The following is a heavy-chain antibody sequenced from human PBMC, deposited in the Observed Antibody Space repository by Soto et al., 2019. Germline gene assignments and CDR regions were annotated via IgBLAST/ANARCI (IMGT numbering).Heavy chain of an antibody. J-gene: IGHJ4*02. V-gene: IGHV4-31*02. CDR2: IYYSGST. D-gene: IGHD2-21*01. CDR3: ARGELWWDY. Sequence: TWIRQHPGRGLEWIGYIYYSGSTFYSPSLKSRAIISVDTSRNQFSLRLSSVTAADTAVYYCARGELWWDYWGQGTLVTVSS.